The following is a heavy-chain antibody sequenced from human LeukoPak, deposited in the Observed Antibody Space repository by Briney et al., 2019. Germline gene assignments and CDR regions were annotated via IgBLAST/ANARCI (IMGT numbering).Heavy chain of an antibody. CDR3: AREKIAVTDYDY. J-gene: IGHJ4*02. Sequence: GGSLRLSCAASGFTFSSYTMNWVRQAPGKGLEWVSSISSSSGHMYYADSVKGRFTISRDNAKNSLYLQMNSLRAEDTALYYCAREKIAVTDYDYWGQGTLVTASS. D-gene: IGHD6-19*01. CDR2: ISSSSGHM. V-gene: IGHV3-21*01. CDR1: GFTFSSYT.